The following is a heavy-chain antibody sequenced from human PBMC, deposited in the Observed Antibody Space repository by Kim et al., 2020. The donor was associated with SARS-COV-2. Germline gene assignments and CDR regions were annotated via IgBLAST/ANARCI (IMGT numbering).Heavy chain of an antibody. CDR3: ATVGPAFNSGSFHDAFDI. CDR1: GYTLTELS. Sequence: ASVKVSCKVSGYTLTELSMHWVRQAPGKGLEWMGGFDPEDGETIYAQKFQGRVTMTEDTSTDTAYMELSSLRSEDTAVYYCATVGPAFNSGSFHDAFDIWGQGTMVTVSS. J-gene: IGHJ3*02. D-gene: IGHD1-26*01. V-gene: IGHV1-24*01. CDR2: FDPEDGET.